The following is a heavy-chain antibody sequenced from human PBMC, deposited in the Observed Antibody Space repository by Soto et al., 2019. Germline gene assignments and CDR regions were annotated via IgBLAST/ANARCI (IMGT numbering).Heavy chain of an antibody. CDR2: FNPSTGAA. Sequence: QLHLVQSGAVVKKPGASVTVSCSASGYPVTAYYMHWVRQAPGRGLVWMGWFNPSTGAAKYTQTFKGRFTMARDTSTSTVFMELSGLTSGDTAVFYCARGGVVGVAGSAAFDMWGQGTLVTVSS. D-gene: IGHD3-3*01. V-gene: IGHV1-2*02. J-gene: IGHJ3*02. CDR3: ARGGVVGVAGSAAFDM. CDR1: GYPVTAYY.